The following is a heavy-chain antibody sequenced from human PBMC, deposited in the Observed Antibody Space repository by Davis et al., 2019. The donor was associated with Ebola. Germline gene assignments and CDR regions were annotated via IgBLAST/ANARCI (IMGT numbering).Heavy chain of an antibody. V-gene: IGHV3-21*01. CDR3: TRMTWIQLWTKGPTYYCDY. CDR2: ISSSSSYI. D-gene: IGHD5-18*01. CDR1: GFTFSSYS. J-gene: IGHJ4*02. Sequence: PGGSLRLSCAASGFTFSSYSMNWVRQAPGKGLEWVSSISSSSSYIYYADSVKGRFTISRDNAKNSLYLQMNSLRAEDTAVYYCTRMTWIQLWTKGPTYYCDYWGQGTLVTVSS.